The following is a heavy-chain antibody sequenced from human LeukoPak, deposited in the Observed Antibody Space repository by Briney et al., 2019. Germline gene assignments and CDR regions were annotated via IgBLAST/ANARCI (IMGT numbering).Heavy chain of an antibody. CDR2: LHASGGA. CDR1: GGSIISYF. V-gene: IGHV4-4*07. J-gene: IGHJ6*03. Sequence: SETLSLTCNVSGGSIISYFWSWIRQPAGKGLEWIGRLHASGGANYSPSLRSRVTMSLDTSKNEFSLKMTSVTAADSTVYYCARDVTGPPTYYYYYMDVWGKGTTVTVSS. CDR3: ARDVTGPPTYYYYYMDV. D-gene: IGHD1-1*01.